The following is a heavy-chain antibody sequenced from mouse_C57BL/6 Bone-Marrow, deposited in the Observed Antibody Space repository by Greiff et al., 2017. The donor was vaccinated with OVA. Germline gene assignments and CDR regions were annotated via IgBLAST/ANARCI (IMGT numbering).Heavy chain of an antibody. V-gene: IGHV5-17*01. CDR3: ASCDYAFAY. D-gene: IGHD2-4*01. CDR2: ISSGSSTI. J-gene: IGHJ3*01. CDR1: GFTFSDYG. Sequence: DVKLVESGGGLVKPGGSLKLSCAASGFTFSDYGMHWVRQAPEKGLEWVAYISSGSSTIYYADTVKGRVTISRDNAKNTLFLQMTSLRSEDTAMYYCASCDYAFAYWGQGTLVTVSA.